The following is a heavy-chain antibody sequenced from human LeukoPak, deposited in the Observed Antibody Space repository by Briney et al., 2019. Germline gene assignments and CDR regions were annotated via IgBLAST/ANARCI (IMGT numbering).Heavy chain of an antibody. CDR1: GYTFTSYD. J-gene: IGHJ6*02. CDR2: MNPNSGNT. D-gene: IGHD3-16*02. Sequence: ASVKVSCKASGYTFTSYDINWVRQATGQGLEWMGWMNPNSGNTGYAQKFQGRVTMTRNTSISTAYMEPSSLRSEDTAVYYCASQTYYDYVWGSYRYDYYYGMDVWGQGTTVTVSS. V-gene: IGHV1-8*01. CDR3: ASQTYYDYVWGSYRYDYYYGMDV.